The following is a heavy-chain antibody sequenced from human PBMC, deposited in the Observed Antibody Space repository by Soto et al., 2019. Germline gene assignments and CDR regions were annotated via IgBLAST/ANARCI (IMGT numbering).Heavy chain of an antibody. CDR3: AKENVLMVYAVDYFDY. Sequence: GGSLRLSCAASGFTFSSYSMNWVRQAPGKGLEWVSYISGSSGSTYYADSVKGRFTISRDNSKNTLYLQMNSLRAEDTAVYYCAKENVLMVYAVDYFDYWGQGTLVTVSS. CDR2: ISGSSGST. V-gene: IGHV3-23*01. CDR1: GFTFSSYS. J-gene: IGHJ4*02. D-gene: IGHD2-8*01.